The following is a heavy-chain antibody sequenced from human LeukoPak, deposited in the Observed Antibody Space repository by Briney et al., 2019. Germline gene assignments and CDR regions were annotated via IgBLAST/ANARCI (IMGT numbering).Heavy chain of an antibody. Sequence: GGSLRLSCAASGLTFSSYGMHWVRQAPGKGLEWVAVIWYDGSNKYYADSVKGRFTISRDNSKNTLYLQMNSLRAEDTAVYYCARGYCSSTSCYTSYYYYGMDVWGQGTTVTVSS. CDR3: ARGYCSSTSCYTSYYYYGMDV. J-gene: IGHJ6*02. CDR1: GLTFSSYG. CDR2: IWYDGSNK. V-gene: IGHV3-33*01. D-gene: IGHD2-2*02.